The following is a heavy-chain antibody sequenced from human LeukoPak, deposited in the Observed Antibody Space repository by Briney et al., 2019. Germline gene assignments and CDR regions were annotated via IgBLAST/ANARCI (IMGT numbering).Heavy chain of an antibody. J-gene: IGHJ4*02. CDR1: GFTFSSYA. D-gene: IGHD6-13*01. CDR2: ISGSGGST. V-gene: IGHV3-23*01. Sequence: HPGGSLRLSCAASGFTFSSYAMSWVRQAPGKGLEWVSAISGSGGSTYYADSVKGRFTISRDNSMNTLYLQMNSLRAEDAAVYYCAKDQTTIAAAGTSTGFDYWGQGTLVTVSS. CDR3: AKDQTTIAAAGTSTGFDY.